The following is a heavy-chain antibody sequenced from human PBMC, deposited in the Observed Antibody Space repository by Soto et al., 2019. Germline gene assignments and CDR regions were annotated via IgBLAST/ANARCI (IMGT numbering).Heavy chain of an antibody. CDR2: ISSSSSSI. CDR3: ARLVNSSSNFDY. CDR1: GFTFSSYC. D-gene: IGHD6-6*01. J-gene: IGHJ4*02. V-gene: IGHV3-48*02. Sequence: GGSLRLSCAASGFTFSSYCINWVRQAPGKGLEWVSYISSSSSSIYYADSVRGRFTISRDNAKNSLYLQMNSRRDEDTAVYSCARLVNSSSNFDYWRQGTLVTASS.